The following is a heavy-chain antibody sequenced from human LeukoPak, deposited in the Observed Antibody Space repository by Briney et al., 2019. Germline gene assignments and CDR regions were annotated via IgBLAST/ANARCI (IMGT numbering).Heavy chain of an antibody. Sequence: ASVKVSCKASGYTFTSYGISWVRQAPGQGLEWMGWINPNSGGTNYAQKFQGRVTMTRDTSISTAYMELSRLRSDDTAVYYCARGGEYSSSWYDYWGQGTLVTVSS. V-gene: IGHV1-2*02. CDR3: ARGGEYSSSWYDY. CDR2: INPNSGGT. D-gene: IGHD6-13*01. J-gene: IGHJ4*02. CDR1: GYTFTSYG.